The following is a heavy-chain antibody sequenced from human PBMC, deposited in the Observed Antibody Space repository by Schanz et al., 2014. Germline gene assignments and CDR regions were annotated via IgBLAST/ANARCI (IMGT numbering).Heavy chain of an antibody. J-gene: IGHJ6*02. CDR1: GFTFSRYW. Sequence: EVQLVESGGGLVQPGGSLRLSCAASGFTFSRYWMSWVRQAPGKGLEWVARIKNTFNSYTTEYAASVKGRFSISRDDSKSSLYLQMNSLKTEDTAVYFCARAAYSHGLDVWGRGTTVTVSS. D-gene: IGHD3-16*01. V-gene: IGHV3-72*01. CDR3: ARAAYSHGLDV. CDR2: IKNTFNSYTT.